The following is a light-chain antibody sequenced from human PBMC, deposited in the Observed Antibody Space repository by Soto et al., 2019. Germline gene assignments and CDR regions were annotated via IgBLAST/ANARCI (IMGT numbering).Light chain of an antibody. CDR2: VAS. J-gene: IGKJ4*01. Sequence: EIVLTQSPGTLSLSPGERATLSCRASQSISSNYVAWYQQKPGQAPRLLIYVASSRATGIPDRFSGSGSGTDFTLTISRVEPEDFAVYYCQQYGSSPQLTFGGGTKVEIK. CDR1: QSISSNY. CDR3: QQYGSSPQLT. V-gene: IGKV3-20*01.